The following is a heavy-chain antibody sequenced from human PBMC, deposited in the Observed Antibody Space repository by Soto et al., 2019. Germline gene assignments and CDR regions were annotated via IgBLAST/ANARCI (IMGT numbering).Heavy chain of an antibody. CDR2: ISSYNGNT. V-gene: IGHV1-18*04. Sequence: QVQLVQSGAEVKKPGASVKVSCKASGYTFTSYGISWVRQAPGQGLEWMGWISSYNGNTNYAQKVQGRVTLTTDTSTSTTDMELRSLGSDDTAVYYCARGPRYCSTTTCFSGVTWFDPWGQGTLVTVSS. CDR1: GYTFTSYG. D-gene: IGHD2-2*01. CDR3: ARGPRYCSTTTCFSGVTWFDP. J-gene: IGHJ5*02.